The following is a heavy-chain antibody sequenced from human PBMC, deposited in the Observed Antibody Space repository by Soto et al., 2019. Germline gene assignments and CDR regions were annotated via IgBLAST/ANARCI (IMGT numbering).Heavy chain of an antibody. Sequence: GGSLRLSCAASGFTFSSYSMNWVRQAPGKGLEWVSSISSSSSYIYYADSVKGRFTISRDNAKNSLYLQMNSLRAEDTAVYYCARLGIGEAFDIWGQGTMVTVSS. CDR2: ISSSSSYI. D-gene: IGHD7-27*01. CDR3: ARLGIGEAFDI. CDR1: GFTFSSYS. V-gene: IGHV3-21*01. J-gene: IGHJ3*02.